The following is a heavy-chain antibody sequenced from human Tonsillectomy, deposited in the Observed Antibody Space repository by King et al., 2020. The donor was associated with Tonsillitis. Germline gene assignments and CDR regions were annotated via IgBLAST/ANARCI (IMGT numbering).Heavy chain of an antibody. CDR2: IYYSEST. Sequence: QLQESGPGLVKPSETLSLTCAVSGGSISTTGYYWGWIRQPPGKGLEWIGSIYYSESTYYSPSLKSRVTISVDTSKNQFSLKLSSVTAADTAVYYCARLEVTAVYYFDYWGQGTPVTVSS. V-gene: IGHV4-39*01. CDR3: ARLEVTAVYYFDY. CDR1: GGSISTTGYY. D-gene: IGHD2-21*02. J-gene: IGHJ4*02.